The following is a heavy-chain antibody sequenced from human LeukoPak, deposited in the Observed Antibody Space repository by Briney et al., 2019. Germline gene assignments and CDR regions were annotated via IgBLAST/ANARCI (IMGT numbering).Heavy chain of an antibody. CDR1: GYSISINYY. D-gene: IGHD6-25*01. J-gene: IGHJ5*02. V-gene: IGHV4-38-2*02. CDR3: ARAIGYTNGQNWFDP. Sequence: SETLSLTCTVSGYSISINYYWGWIRQSPGKGLEWIGAISHSGSTYYNPSLKSRVTISLDTSKNQFSLKLGSATAADTAVYFCARAIGYTNGQNWFDPWGQGTLVTVSS. CDR2: ISHSGST.